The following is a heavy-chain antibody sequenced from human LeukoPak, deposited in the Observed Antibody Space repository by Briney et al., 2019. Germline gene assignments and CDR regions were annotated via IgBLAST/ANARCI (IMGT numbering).Heavy chain of an antibody. CDR1: GFSFSNYW. CDR2: IKQDGGAK. Sequence: GGSLRLSCAASGFSFSNYWMSWVRQAPGKGLEWVANIKQDGGAKYYVGSVKGRFTVSRDNAKNSLYLQMNSLRAEDTAVYYCALYNWNSKRDLDYWGQGTLVTVSS. V-gene: IGHV3-7*05. CDR3: ALYNWNSKRDLDY. J-gene: IGHJ4*02. D-gene: IGHD1-7*01.